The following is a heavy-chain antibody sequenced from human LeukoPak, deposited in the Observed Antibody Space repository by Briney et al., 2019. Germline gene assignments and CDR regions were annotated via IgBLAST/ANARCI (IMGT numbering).Heavy chain of an antibody. CDR1: GYSFTNYW. V-gene: IGHV5-51*01. Sequence: GESLEISCKGSGYSFTNYWIAWVRQMPGKGLEWMGIIYPGDSDTRYSPSFQGQVTISADWSISTAYLQWSSLKASDTAMYFCARRDDLLTIDYWGQGTLVTVSS. D-gene: IGHD3-9*01. CDR3: ARRDDLLTIDY. CDR2: IYPGDSDT. J-gene: IGHJ4*02.